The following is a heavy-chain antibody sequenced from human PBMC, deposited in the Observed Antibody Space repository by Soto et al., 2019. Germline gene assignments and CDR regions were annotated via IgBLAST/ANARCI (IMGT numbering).Heavy chain of an antibody. CDR2: IYWDDDK. CDR3: AHSGVSITGTTIDY. J-gene: IGHJ4*02. CDR1: GFSLSTSGVG. D-gene: IGHD1-20*01. V-gene: IGHV2-5*02. Sequence: QITLKESGPTLVKPKQTLTLTCTFSGFSLSTSGVGVGWIRQPPGKALEWLALIYWDDDKRYSPSLKSRLTIIKDTSKNQVVLTMTNMDPVDTGTYYCAHSGVSITGTTIDYWGQGTLVTVSS.